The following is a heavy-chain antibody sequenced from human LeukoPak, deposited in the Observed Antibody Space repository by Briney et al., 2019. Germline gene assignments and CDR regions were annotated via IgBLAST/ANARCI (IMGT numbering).Heavy chain of an antibody. CDR1: GVSISSYY. V-gene: IGHV4-59*01. CDR3: ARFSVAAAGTGWFDP. CDR2: IYYSGST. Sequence: SETLSLTCTVSGVSISSYYWSWIRQPPGKGLELIGYIYYSGSTNYNPSLKSRVTISVDTSKNQLSLKLSSMTAADTAVYYCARFSVAAAGTGWFDPWGQGTLVTVSA. D-gene: IGHD6-13*01. J-gene: IGHJ5*02.